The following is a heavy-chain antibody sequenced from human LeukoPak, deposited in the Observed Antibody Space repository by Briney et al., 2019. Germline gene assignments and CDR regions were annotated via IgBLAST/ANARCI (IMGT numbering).Heavy chain of an antibody. Sequence: GGSLRLSCAASGFTFDDYAMHWVRQAPGKGLEWVSGISWNSGSIGYADSVKGRFTISRDNTKNSLYLQMNSLRAEDTALYYCAKDLIPILGYCSGGSCSIFDYWGQGTLVTVSS. V-gene: IGHV3-9*01. CDR1: GFTFDDYA. D-gene: IGHD2-15*01. CDR2: ISWNSGSI. CDR3: AKDLIPILGYCSGGSCSIFDY. J-gene: IGHJ4*02.